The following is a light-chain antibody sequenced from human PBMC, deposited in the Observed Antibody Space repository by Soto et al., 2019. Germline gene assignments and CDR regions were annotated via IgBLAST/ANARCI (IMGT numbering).Light chain of an antibody. CDR3: QQYYLDPRT. J-gene: IGKJ1*01. V-gene: IGKV1-8*01. CDR1: QGISSY. Sequence: AIRMTQSPSSFSASTGDRVTITCRASQGISSYLAWYQQKPGKAPKLLIYAASTLQSGVPSRFSGSGSGTDFTLTISCLQSEDFATYYCQQYYLDPRTFGQGTKVEIK. CDR2: AAS.